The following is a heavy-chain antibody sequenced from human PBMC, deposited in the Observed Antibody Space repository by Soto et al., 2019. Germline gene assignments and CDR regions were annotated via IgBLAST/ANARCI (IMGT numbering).Heavy chain of an antibody. J-gene: IGHJ6*02. CDR2: INPNSGGT. D-gene: IGHD3-3*01. CDR3: ARREVINYYYGFDL. CDR1: GYTFTGYY. Sequence: SVKVSCKASGYTFTGYYMHWVRQAPGQGLEWMGWINPNSGGTNYAQKFQGRVTMTRDTSISTAYMELSRLRSGDTAVYYCARREVINYYYGFDLWGQGTMVTVSS. V-gene: IGHV1-2*02.